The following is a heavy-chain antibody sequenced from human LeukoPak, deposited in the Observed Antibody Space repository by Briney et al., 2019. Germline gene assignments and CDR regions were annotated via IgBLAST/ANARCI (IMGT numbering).Heavy chain of an antibody. V-gene: IGHV4-59*12. CDR2: IYYSGST. CDR3: ARDHHCSGGSCYYPNAFDI. J-gene: IGHJ3*02. D-gene: IGHD2-15*01. CDR1: GGSISSYY. Sequence: PSETLSLTCTVSGGSISSYYWSWIRQPPGKGLEWIGYIYYSGSTNYNPSLKSRVTMSVDTSKNQFSLKLSSVTAADTAVYYCARDHHCSGGSCYYPNAFDIWGQGTMVTVSS.